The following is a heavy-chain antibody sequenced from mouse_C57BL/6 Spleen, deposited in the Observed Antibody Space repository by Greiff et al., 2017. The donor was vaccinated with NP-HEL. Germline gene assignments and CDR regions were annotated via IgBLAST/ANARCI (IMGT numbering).Heavy chain of an antibody. J-gene: IGHJ4*01. Sequence: VQLQQSGAELVKPGASVKISCKASGYAFSSYWMNWVKQRPGKGLEWIGQIYPGDGDTNYNGKFKGKATLTADKSSSTAYMQLSSLTSEDSAVYFCARTTVVAPYAMDYWGQGTSVTVSS. V-gene: IGHV1-80*01. CDR2: IYPGDGDT. D-gene: IGHD1-1*01. CDR3: ARTTVVAPYAMDY. CDR1: GYAFSSYW.